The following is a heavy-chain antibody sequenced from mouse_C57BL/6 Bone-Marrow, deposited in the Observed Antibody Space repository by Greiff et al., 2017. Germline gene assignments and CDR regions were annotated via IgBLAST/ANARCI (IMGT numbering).Heavy chain of an antibody. Sequence: QVQLQQPGAELVKPWASVKMSCKASGYTFTSYWITWVKQRPGQGLEWIGDIYPTSGRTNYNEEFKSKAILTVDTSSNTAYMQLSSLTSEDSAVFYCARSGPLGRSFDYWGQGTTLTVSS. V-gene: IGHV1-55*01. J-gene: IGHJ2*01. CDR3: ARSGPLGRSFDY. CDR1: GYTFTSYW. CDR2: IYPTSGRT. D-gene: IGHD4-1*01.